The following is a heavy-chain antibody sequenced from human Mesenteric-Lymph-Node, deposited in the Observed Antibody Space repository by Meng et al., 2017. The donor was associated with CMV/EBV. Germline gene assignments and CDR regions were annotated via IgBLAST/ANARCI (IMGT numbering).Heavy chain of an antibody. CDR3: AKSRSSTPGIVDD. V-gene: IGHV4-61*08. CDR2: IYGTGIT. CDR1: GVSVTSGAYH. D-gene: IGHD2/OR15-2a*01. J-gene: IGHJ4*02. Sequence: QVQVQEAGPGLVKPSETLSHTCIVSGVSVTSGAYHWSWIRQSPGKGLEWIGYIYGTGITIYNPSLKSRVTILLETSKNQFSLKLNSVTTADTAVYYCAKSRSSTPGIVDDWGQGTLVTVSS.